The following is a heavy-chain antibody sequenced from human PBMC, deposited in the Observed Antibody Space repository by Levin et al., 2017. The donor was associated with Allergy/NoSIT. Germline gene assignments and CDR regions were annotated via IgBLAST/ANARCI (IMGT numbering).Heavy chain of an antibody. Sequence: SVKVSCKASGASFSNYAISWVRQAPGQGLEWMGGIIPLFGTTNYAQKLQGRVTITADLSTTTAYMEVSSLRTEDTAIFYCARSDSAYYVWGTWGQGTLVTVSS. D-gene: IGHD3-16*01. J-gene: IGHJ4*02. CDR1: GASFSNYA. V-gene: IGHV1-69*13. CDR3: ARSDSAYYVWGT. CDR2: IIPLFGTT.